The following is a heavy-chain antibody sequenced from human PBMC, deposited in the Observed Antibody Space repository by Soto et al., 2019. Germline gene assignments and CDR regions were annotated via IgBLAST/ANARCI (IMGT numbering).Heavy chain of an antibody. D-gene: IGHD3-16*02. V-gene: IGHV1-18*04. J-gene: IGHJ4*02. CDR2: ISAYNGNT. Sequence: APVEVSCKASGYTFTSYGISWVRQAPGQGLEWMGWISAYNGNTNYAQKLQGRVTMTTDTSTSTAYMELRSLRSDDTAVYYCASARIIIRFGGAIVPPDYCDTGTLITVSS. CDR3: ASARIIIRFGGAIVPPDY. CDR1: GYTFTSYG.